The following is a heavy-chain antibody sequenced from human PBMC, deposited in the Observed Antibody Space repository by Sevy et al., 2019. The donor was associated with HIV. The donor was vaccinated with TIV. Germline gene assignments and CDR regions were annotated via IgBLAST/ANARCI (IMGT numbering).Heavy chain of an antibody. D-gene: IGHD3-22*01. CDR3: AKDWEGSGYYPEAFDI. CDR1: GFTFSSYA. CDR2: ISGSGGST. V-gene: IGHV3-23*01. J-gene: IGHJ3*02. Sequence: GGSLRLSCAASGFTFSSYAMSWVRQAPGKGLEWVSAISGSGGSTYYADSVKGRFTISRDNSKKTLYLQMNSLRAEDTAVYYCAKDWEGSGYYPEAFDIWGQGTMVTVSS.